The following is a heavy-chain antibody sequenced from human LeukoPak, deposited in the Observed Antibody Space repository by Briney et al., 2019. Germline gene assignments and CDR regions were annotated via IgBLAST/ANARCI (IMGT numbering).Heavy chain of an antibody. CDR1: GGSISSSSYY. CDR2: IYYSGST. V-gene: IGHV4-39*07. J-gene: IGHJ6*02. CDR3: ARDSGRSSFYYYGMDV. D-gene: IGHD6-13*01. Sequence: SETLSLTCTVSGGSISSSSYYWGWIRQPPGKGLEWIGSIYYSGSTYYNPSLKSRVTISVDTSKNQFSLKLSSVTAADTAVYYCARDSGRSSFYYYGMDVWGQGTTVTVSS.